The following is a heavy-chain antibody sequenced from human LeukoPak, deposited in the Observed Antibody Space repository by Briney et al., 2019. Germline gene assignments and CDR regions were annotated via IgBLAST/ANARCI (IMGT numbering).Heavy chain of an antibody. Sequence: SETLSLTCTVSGGSISSGDYYWSWIRQPPGKGLEWIGYIYYSGSTYYNPSLKSRVTISVDTSKNQFSLKLSSVTAADTAVYYCARGRDTAMVSRFDTWGQGTLVTVSS. CDR3: ARGRDTAMVSRFDT. J-gene: IGHJ5*02. CDR1: GGSISSGDYY. V-gene: IGHV4-30-4*08. CDR2: IYYSGST. D-gene: IGHD5-18*01.